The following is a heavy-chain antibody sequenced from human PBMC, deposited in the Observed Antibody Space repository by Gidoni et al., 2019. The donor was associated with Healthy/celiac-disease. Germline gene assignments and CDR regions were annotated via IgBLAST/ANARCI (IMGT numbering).Heavy chain of an antibody. J-gene: IGHJ4*02. V-gene: IGHV1-69*02. CDR1: GGTFSSYT. Sequence: QVQLVQSGAEVKKPGSSVQVSCKASGGTFSSYTISWVRQAPGQGLEWMGRIIPILGIANYAQKFQGRVTITADKSTSTAYMELSSLRSEDTAVYYCATGEGSGPLFDYWGQGTLVTVSS. D-gene: IGHD3-10*01. CDR2: IIPILGIA. CDR3: ATGEGSGPLFDY.